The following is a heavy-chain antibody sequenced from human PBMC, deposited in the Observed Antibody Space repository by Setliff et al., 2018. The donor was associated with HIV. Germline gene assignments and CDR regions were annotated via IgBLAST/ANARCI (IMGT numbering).Heavy chain of an antibody. V-gene: IGHV4-4*09. CDR1: GGSISSYY. Sequence: SETLSLTCTVSGGSISSYYWSWIRQPPGKGLEWIGYNYNSGSPNYNPSLKSRVTISVDTSRNQFSLKLGSVTAADTAMYYCAREHCSGGSCNGFDIWGQGTMVTVSS. D-gene: IGHD2-15*01. CDR3: AREHCSGGSCNGFDI. CDR2: NYNSGSP. J-gene: IGHJ3*02.